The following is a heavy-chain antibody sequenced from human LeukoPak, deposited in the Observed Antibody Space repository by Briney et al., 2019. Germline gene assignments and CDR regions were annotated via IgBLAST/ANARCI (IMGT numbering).Heavy chain of an antibody. J-gene: IGHJ5*02. CDR2: MYTSGSA. CDR1: GDSTSGYY. Sequence: SETLSLTCTVPGDSTSGYYWSWIRQPAGKGLEWIGRMYTSGSANYNPSLKSRVTMSLDTSKKLFSLQMSSVTAADTAIYYCATERSRGLDLWGQGALVIVSS. V-gene: IGHV4-4*07. CDR3: ATERSRGLDL. D-gene: IGHD2-2*01.